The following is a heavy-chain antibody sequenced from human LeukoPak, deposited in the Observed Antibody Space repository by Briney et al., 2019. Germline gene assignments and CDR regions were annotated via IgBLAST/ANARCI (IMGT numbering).Heavy chain of an antibody. CDR2: TYYRSKWYN. D-gene: IGHD5-18*01. CDR1: GDSISSNSS. V-gene: IGHV6-1*01. J-gene: IGHJ3*02. Sequence: SQTLSLTCAIFGDSISSNSSWNWIRQSPSRGLEWLGRTYYRSKWYNDYVVSVKSRVNINPDTSKNQFSLQLNSVTPEDTAVYYCARGGQGDGYSADEAFDIWGQGTMVTVS. CDR3: ARGGQGDGYSADEAFDI.